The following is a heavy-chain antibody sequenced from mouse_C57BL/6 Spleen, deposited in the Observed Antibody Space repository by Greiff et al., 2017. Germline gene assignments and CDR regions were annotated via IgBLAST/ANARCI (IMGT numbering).Heavy chain of an antibody. CDR1: GFTFTDYY. CDR2: IRNKANGYTT. D-gene: IGHD6-1*01. Sequence: EVMLVESGGGLVQPGGSLSLSCAASGFTFTDYYMSWVRQPPGKALEWLGFIRNKANGYTTEYSASVKGRFTISRDNSQSILYLQMNALRAEDSATYYCARYWRGPTDYFDYWGQGTTLTVSS. CDR3: ARYWRGPTDYFDY. J-gene: IGHJ2*01. V-gene: IGHV7-3*01.